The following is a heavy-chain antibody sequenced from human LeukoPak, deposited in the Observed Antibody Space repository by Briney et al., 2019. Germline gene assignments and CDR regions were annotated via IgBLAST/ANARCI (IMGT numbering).Heavy chain of an antibody. CDR2: IKTKTNGGTT. CDR1: GFLFNIAS. Sequence: GGSLRLSCATSGFLFNIASMSWVRQAPRKGLEWVGQIKTKTNGGTTDYSAPVKGRFTILRDDSQNTLFLQMNSLNTEDTAIYYCTTHRSYSSPAIFDFWGQGTLVTVSS. V-gene: IGHV3-15*01. J-gene: IGHJ4*02. D-gene: IGHD6-19*01. CDR3: TTHRSYSSPAIFDF.